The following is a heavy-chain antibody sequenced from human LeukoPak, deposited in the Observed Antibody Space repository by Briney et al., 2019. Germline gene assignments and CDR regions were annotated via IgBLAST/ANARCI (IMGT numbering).Heavy chain of an antibody. D-gene: IGHD4-17*01. CDR1: GYTFTGYY. CDR2: INPNSGGT. J-gene: IGHJ4*02. Sequence: ASVKISCKASGYTFTGYYMHWVRQAPGQGLEWMGRINPNSGGTNYAQKFQGRVTMTRDTSISTAYMELSRLRSDDTAVYYCARESFTVTTFFDYWGQGTLVTVSS. V-gene: IGHV1-2*06. CDR3: ARESFTVTTFFDY.